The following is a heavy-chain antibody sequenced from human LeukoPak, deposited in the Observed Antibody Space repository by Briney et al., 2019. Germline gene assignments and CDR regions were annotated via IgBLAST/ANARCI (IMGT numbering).Heavy chain of an antibody. Sequence: GESLRLSCAASGFTFSNAWMNWVRQAQPQGKDLVGRIKSNSDGGTTDCAAPMKRRFIIPRDDSKNTLDLEMNSLRAEDRAVYYCVRSPAGAKYYLDVWGKGTAVTISS. J-gene: IGHJ6*03. CDR3: VRSPAGAKYYLDV. D-gene: IGHD1-14*01. CDR1: GFTFSNAW. V-gene: IGHV3-15*01. CDR2: IKSNSDGGTT.